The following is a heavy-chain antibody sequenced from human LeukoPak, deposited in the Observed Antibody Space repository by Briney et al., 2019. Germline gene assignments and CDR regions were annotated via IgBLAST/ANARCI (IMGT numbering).Heavy chain of an antibody. CDR3: ARVTANHVSWFDP. V-gene: IGHV1-2*02. CDR2: LNPKTGGT. Sequence: ASVKVSCKASGYTLTDHYIHWVRQAPGQGLEWMGWLNPKTGGTKYAQTFQGRVTMTRDTSISTAYMELSRLTSDDTAVYYGARVTANHVSWFDPWGQGTLVTVSS. J-gene: IGHJ5*02. D-gene: IGHD2-21*02. CDR1: GYTLTDHY.